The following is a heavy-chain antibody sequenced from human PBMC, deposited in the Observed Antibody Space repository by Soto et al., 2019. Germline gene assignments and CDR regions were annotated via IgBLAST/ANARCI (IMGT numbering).Heavy chain of an antibody. V-gene: IGHV3-33*01. CDR2: IWYDGSNK. CDR3: ARDTYYDFWSGDRYYYYGMDV. D-gene: IGHD3-3*01. Sequence: QVQLVESGGGVVQPGRSLRLSCAASGFTFSSYGMHWVRQAPGKGLEWVAVIWYDGSNKYYADSVKGRFTISRDNSKNTLYLQMNSLRAEDTAVYYCARDTYYDFWSGDRYYYYGMDVW. CDR1: GFTFSSYG. J-gene: IGHJ6*01.